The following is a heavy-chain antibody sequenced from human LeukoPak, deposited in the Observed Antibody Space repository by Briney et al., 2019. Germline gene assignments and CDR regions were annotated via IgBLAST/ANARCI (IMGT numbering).Heavy chain of an antibody. D-gene: IGHD6-19*01. V-gene: IGHV1-2*02. CDR1: GYTFTSYG. CDR3: ARDHGYSSGWHEYFQH. CDR2: INPKSGGT. Sequence: GASVKVSCKASGYTFTSYGISWVRQAPGQGLEWMGWINPKSGGTLYAQKFQGRVTMTRDTSINIAYMELSRLTSDDTAVYYCARDHGYSSGWHEYFQHWGQGTLVTVSS. J-gene: IGHJ1*01.